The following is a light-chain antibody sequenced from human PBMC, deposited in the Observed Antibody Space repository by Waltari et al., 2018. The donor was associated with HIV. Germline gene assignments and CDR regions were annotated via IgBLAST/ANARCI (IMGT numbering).Light chain of an antibody. CDR1: ALANPY. V-gene: IGLV3-25*03. CDR3: QSGGSSGSWV. CDR2: KDT. Sequence: SNELPQPPSVSVSPGQTARITCSGDALANPYTYWFQQKPGQAPVLVIYKDTERPSGIPERFSGSRSGTIVKLTISGVQAEDEADYYCQSGGSSGSWVFGGGTKLTVL. J-gene: IGLJ3*02.